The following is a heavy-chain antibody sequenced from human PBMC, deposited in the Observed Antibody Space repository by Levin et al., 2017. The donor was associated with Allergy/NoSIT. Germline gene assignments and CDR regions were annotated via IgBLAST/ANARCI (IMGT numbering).Heavy chain of an antibody. CDR1: GFPFSSYA. CDR3: AKERGSGSYYDY. J-gene: IGHJ4*02. CDR2: ISAGRDTT. D-gene: IGHD1-26*01. Sequence: PGGSLRLSCTASGFPFSSYAMSWVRQAPGKGLEWVSAISAGRDTTYYADAVKGRFTTSRDISKNTLYLQMNSLRAEDTALYYCAKERGSGSYYDYWGQGTLVTVSS. V-gene: IGHV3-23*01.